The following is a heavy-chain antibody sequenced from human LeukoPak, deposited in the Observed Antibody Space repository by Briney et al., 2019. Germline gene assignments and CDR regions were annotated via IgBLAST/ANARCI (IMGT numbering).Heavy chain of an antibody. J-gene: IGHJ3*02. Sequence: PGRSLGLSCAASGFTFSNYAMHWVRQAPGKGLEWVAVISYDGSNKYYADSVKGRFTISRDNSKNTLYLQMNSLRAEDTAVYYCARYFTVNDAFDIWGQGTMVTVSS. CDR2: ISYDGSNK. V-gene: IGHV3-30-3*01. D-gene: IGHD4-17*01. CDR3: ARYFTVNDAFDI. CDR1: GFTFSNYA.